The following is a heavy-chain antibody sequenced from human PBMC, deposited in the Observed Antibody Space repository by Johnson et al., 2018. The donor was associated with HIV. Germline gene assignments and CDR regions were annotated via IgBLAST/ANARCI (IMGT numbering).Heavy chain of an antibody. CDR2: VYNSGPT. CDR1: GFTVSSNY. V-gene: IGHV3-66*01. CDR3: ARAFGSAFDI. J-gene: IGHJ3*02. D-gene: IGHD1-14*01. Sequence: EVQLVESGGGVVQPGGSLRLSCAASGFTVSSNYMSWVRQASGKGLEWVSVVYNSGPTYYGDSVKGRFTISRDNSKNTLYLQMNSLRAEDTAVYYCARAFGSAFDIWGQGTMVTVSS.